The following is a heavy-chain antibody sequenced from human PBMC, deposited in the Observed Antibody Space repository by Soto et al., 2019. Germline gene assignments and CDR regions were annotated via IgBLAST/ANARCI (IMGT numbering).Heavy chain of an antibody. Sequence: EMHLVESGGGLVQPGRSLTISCAASGFTFEDYAMHWVRQAPGKGLEWVSGISWNSGKIIYADSVKGRSTIYRDNYKNSLYLQMNSLRPEDTALYYCAKMVTWDSSGYYQGGFDCWGQGTLVTVS. V-gene: IGHV3-9*01. CDR3: AKMVTWDSSGYYQGGFDC. D-gene: IGHD3-22*01. J-gene: IGHJ4*02. CDR1: GFTFEDYA. CDR2: ISWNSGKI.